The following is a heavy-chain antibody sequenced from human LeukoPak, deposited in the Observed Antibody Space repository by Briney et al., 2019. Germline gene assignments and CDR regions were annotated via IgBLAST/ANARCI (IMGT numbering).Heavy chain of an antibody. D-gene: IGHD3-10*01. J-gene: IGHJ4*02. Sequence: PVGSLRLSCAASGFTFSSYGMHWVRQAPGKGLEWVAFIRYDGSNKYYADSVKGRFTISRDNSKNMLYLQMNSLRAEDTAVYYCAKDGSYYGSGSYLDYWGQGTLVTVSS. CDR2: IRYDGSNK. CDR3: AKDGSYYGSGSYLDY. V-gene: IGHV3-30*02. CDR1: GFTFSSYG.